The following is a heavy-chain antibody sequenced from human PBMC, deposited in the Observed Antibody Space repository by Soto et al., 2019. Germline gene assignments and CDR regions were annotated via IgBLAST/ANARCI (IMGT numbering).Heavy chain of an antibody. J-gene: IGHJ4*02. Sequence: GGSLRLSCAASGFTFADYAMHWVRQAPGKGLEWVSGISWNSGTVGYADSVKGRFTISRDNAKNSLYLQMNSLRAEDTALYYCAKDVYSGYDNEGYFDFWGQGTLVTVSS. D-gene: IGHD5-12*01. CDR2: ISWNSGTV. CDR3: AKDVYSGYDNEGYFDF. V-gene: IGHV3-9*01. CDR1: GFTFADYA.